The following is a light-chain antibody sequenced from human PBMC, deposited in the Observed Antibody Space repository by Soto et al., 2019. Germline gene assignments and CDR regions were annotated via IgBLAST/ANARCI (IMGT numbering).Light chain of an antibody. V-gene: IGKV3D-15*01. CDR2: GAS. J-gene: IGKJ5*01. CDR3: QQYNNWLPIT. CDR1: QSVSSSY. Sequence: EIVMTQSPATLSVSPGERATLSCRASQSVSSSYLAWYQQKPGQAPRLLVYGASSRATGIPARFSGSGSGTEFTLTISSLQSEDFAVYYCQQYNNWLPITFGQGTRLEIK.